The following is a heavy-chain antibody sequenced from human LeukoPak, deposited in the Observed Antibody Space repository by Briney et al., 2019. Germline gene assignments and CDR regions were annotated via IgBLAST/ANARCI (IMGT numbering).Heavy chain of an antibody. Sequence: GGSLRLSCAASGFTFSSYWMHWVRQAPGKGLVWVSRINSDGSSTSYADSVKGRFTISRDNAKNTLYLQMNSLRAEDTAVYYCTKASRGSYSAFDIWGQGTMVTASS. J-gene: IGHJ3*02. D-gene: IGHD1-26*01. CDR2: INSDGSST. CDR3: TKASRGSYSAFDI. CDR1: GFTFSSYW. V-gene: IGHV3-74*01.